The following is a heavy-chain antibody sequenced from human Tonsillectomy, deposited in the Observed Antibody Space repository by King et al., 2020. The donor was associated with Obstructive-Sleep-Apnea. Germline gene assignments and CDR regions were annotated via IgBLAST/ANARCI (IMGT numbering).Heavy chain of an antibody. D-gene: IGHD2-15*01. Sequence: LQLQESGPGLVKPSETLSLTCTVSGGSISSSSYYWGWIRQPPGKGLGGIGSVYYSGRTYYNPSLKRRVTISVDTSNNPYSPRLSSVTAADTAVYYCAREMVVVVATPEYFQHWGQGTLVTVSS. CDR1: GGSISSSSYY. CDR3: AREMVVVVATPEYFQH. J-gene: IGHJ1*01. V-gene: IGHV4-39*07. CDR2: VYYSGRT.